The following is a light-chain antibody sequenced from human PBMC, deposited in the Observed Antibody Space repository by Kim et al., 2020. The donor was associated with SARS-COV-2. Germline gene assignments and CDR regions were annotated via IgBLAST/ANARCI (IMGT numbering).Light chain of an antibody. J-gene: IGLJ2*01. V-gene: IGLV3-1*01. CDR1: KLGDKY. CDR2: QDS. Sequence: SYELTQPRSVSVSPGQTASITCSGDKLGDKYACWYQQKPGQSPVLVIYQDSKRPSGIPERFSGSNSGNTGTLTISGTQAMDEADYYCQAWDSSAYGVFGVGTQLTVL. CDR3: QAWDSSAYGV.